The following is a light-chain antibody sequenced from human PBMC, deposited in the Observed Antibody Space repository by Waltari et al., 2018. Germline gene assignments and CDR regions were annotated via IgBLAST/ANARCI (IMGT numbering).Light chain of an antibody. V-gene: IGKV3-15*01. CDR2: DAS. J-gene: IGKJ2*01. CDR1: QFVSSN. Sequence: ETVMTQSPATLYVSPGERVTVSCSASQFVSSNLAWYQQKPGQAPRLLLFDASIRATGIPARFRGSGTGTEFTLTISNMQSEDFAIYYCQQYNDWPPSTFGQGTKLDIK. CDR3: QQYNDWPPST.